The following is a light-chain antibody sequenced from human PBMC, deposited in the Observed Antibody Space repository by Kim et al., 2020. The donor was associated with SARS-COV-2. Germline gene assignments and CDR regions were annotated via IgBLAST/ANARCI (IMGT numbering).Light chain of an antibody. CDR1: SLRSYY. CDR3: NSRDSSGNHVV. CDR2: GKN. V-gene: IGLV3-19*01. Sequence: ALGQTVRITCQGHSLRSYYANQYQQKPGQAPVIVIYGKNNRPSGIPDRFSGSSSGNTASLTITGAQAEDEADYYCNSRDSSGNHVVFGGGTQLTVL. J-gene: IGLJ2*01.